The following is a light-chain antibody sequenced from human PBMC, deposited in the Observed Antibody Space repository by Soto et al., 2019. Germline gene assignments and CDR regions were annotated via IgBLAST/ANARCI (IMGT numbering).Light chain of an antibody. Sequence: DIQMTQSPSSLSASVGDRVTITCRASQSTRNNLNWYQQKPGKAPNLLIYAAFSLPSGVPSRFSGSGSGTDFTLTISSLQPEDFATYYCQQGDSAPFTFGQGTKVDIK. CDR1: QSTRNN. J-gene: IGKJ2*01. CDR2: AAF. V-gene: IGKV1-39*01. CDR3: QQGDSAPFT.